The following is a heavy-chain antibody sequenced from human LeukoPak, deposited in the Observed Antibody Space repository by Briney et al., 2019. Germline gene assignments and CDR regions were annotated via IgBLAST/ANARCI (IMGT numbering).Heavy chain of an antibody. D-gene: IGHD4-17*01. Sequence: GGSLRLSCAASGFTFSSYWMSWVRQAPGKGLEWVGRIKSKTDGGTTDYAAPVKGRFTISRDDSKNTLYLQMNSLKTEDTAVYYCTTDWDDYGEGYWGQGTLVTVSS. CDR3: TTDWDDYGEGY. CDR2: IKSKTDGGTT. V-gene: IGHV3-15*01. CDR1: GFTFSSYW. J-gene: IGHJ4*02.